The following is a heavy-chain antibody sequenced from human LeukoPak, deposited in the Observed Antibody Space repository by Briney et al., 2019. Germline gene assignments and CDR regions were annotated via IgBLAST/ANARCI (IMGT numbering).Heavy chain of an antibody. CDR3: ARTTEAHSWRTRYYDYYMDV. J-gene: IGHJ6*03. D-gene: IGHD6-13*01. Sequence: SETLSLTCTVSRGSISSGNYYWSWIRQPAGKGLEWIGRFHTRGSTNYNPSLKSRVIISVDTSKNQFSLKLSSVTAADTAVYYCARTTEAHSWRTRYYDYYMDVWGKGTTVTVSS. V-gene: IGHV4-61*02. CDR2: FHTRGST. CDR1: RGSISSGNYY.